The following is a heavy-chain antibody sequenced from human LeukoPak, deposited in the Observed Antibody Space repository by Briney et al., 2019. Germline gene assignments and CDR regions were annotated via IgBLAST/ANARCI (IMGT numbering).Heavy chain of an antibody. V-gene: IGHV3-21*04. Sequence: GGSLRLSCAASGFTFSSYSMNWVRQAPGKGLEWVSSISSSSSYIYYADSVKGRFTISRDNAKKSLYLQLNSLRAEDTAVYYCARGSGSGWPNDYWGRGTLVTVSS. CDR3: ARGSGSGWPNDY. J-gene: IGHJ4*02. CDR1: GFTFSSYS. CDR2: ISSSSSYI. D-gene: IGHD6-19*01.